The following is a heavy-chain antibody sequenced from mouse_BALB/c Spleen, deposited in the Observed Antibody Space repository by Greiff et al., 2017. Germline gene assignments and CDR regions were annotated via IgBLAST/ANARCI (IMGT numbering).Heavy chain of an antibody. J-gene: IGHJ4*01. D-gene: IGHD3-1*01. CDR2: INSNGGST. CDR3: AREAARATSMDY. V-gene: IGHV5-6-3*01. CDR1: GFTFSSYG. Sequence: EVQGVESGGGLVQPGGSLKLSCAASGFTFSSYGMSWVRQTPDKRLELVATINSNGGSTYYPDSVKGRFTISRDNAKNTLYLQMSSLKSEDTAMYYCAREAARATSMDYWGQGTSVTVSS.